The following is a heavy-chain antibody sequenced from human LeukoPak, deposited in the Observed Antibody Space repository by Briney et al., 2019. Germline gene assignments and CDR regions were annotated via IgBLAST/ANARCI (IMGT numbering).Heavy chain of an antibody. CDR2: IYTSGRT. CDR1: GGSISSGSYS. Sequence: PSETLSLTCTVSGGSISSGSYSWTWIRQPAGKGLEYIGRIYTSGRTNYNPSLKSRVTISVDTSKNQFSLKLSSVTAADTAVYYCARDAVGWLQSLAFSNWGQGTLVTVSS. CDR3: ARDAVGWLQSLAFSN. D-gene: IGHD5-24*01. J-gene: IGHJ4*02. V-gene: IGHV4-61*02.